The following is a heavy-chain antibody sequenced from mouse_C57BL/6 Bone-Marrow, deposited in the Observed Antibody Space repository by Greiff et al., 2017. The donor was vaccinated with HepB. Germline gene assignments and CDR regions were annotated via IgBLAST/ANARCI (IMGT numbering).Heavy chain of an antibody. V-gene: IGHV1-55*01. CDR3: AREEIYDGYYLFAY. D-gene: IGHD2-3*01. J-gene: IGHJ3*01. CDR1: GYTFTSYW. CDR2: IYPGSGST. Sequence: VQLQQPGAELVKPGASVKMSCKASGYTFTSYWITWVKQRPGQGLEWIGDIYPGSGSTNYNEKFKSKATLTVDTSSSTAYMQLSSLTSEDSAVYYCAREEIYDGYYLFAYWGQGTLVTVSA.